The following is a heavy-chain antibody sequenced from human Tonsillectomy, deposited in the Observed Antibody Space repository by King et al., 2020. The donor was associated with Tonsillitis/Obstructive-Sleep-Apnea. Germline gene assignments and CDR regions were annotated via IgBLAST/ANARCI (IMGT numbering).Heavy chain of an antibody. CDR3: TRDLRGYERIAGGGAFDI. D-gene: IGHD2-15*01. CDR2: IKSKTDGWTT. J-gene: IGHJ3*02. Sequence: QLVQSGGGLVKPGGSLRLSCAASGFTFSNAWMSWVRQAPGKGLEWVGRIKSKTDGWTTDYAAPVKGRFTISRDDSKNTLYLQMNSLKTEDTAVYYCTRDLRGYERIAGGGAFDIWGQGTMVTVSS. CDR1: GFTFSNAW. V-gene: IGHV3-15*01.